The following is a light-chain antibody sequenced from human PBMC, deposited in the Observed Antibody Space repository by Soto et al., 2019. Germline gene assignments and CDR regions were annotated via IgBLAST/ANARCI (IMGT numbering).Light chain of an antibody. CDR1: QSLLHSTGYNF. CDR3: MQSLQTPYP. CDR2: LGS. J-gene: IGKJ2*01. Sequence: DILLTQSPLSLPVTPGEPASISCRSSQSLLHSTGYNFLDWYLQRPGQSPQLLIYLGSNRASGVPDRFNGSGSGTDFTLKITRVEAEDVGIYYCMQSLQTPYPFGQGTKRDI. V-gene: IGKV2-28*01.